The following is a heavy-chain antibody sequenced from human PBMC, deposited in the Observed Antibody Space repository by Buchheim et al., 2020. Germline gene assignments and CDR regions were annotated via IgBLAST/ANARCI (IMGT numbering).Heavy chain of an antibody. D-gene: IGHD3-16*02. Sequence: EVQLLESGGGLVQPGGSLRLSCAASGFTFSSYAMSWVRQAPGKGLEWVSAISGSGGSTYYADSVKGRFTISRDNSKNTLYLQMNSLRAEDTAVYYCVNLNYDYVWGSYRYTRGVDYWGQGTL. CDR2: ISGSGGST. CDR3: VNLNYDYVWGSYRYTRGVDY. CDR1: GFTFSSYA. J-gene: IGHJ4*02. V-gene: IGHV3-23*01.